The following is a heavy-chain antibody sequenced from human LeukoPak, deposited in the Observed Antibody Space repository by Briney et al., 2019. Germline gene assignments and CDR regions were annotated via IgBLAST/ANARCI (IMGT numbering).Heavy chain of an antibody. V-gene: IGHV4-59*01. CDR3: ARLGIAVAGRGGAFDI. D-gene: IGHD6-19*01. Sequence: SETLSLTCTVSGGSISSYYWSWIRQPPGKGLEWIGYIYYSGSTNYNPSLKSRVTISVDTSKNQFSLKLSSVTAADTAVYYCARLGIAVAGRGGAFDIWGQGTMVTVSS. CDR1: GGSISSYY. CDR2: IYYSGST. J-gene: IGHJ3*02.